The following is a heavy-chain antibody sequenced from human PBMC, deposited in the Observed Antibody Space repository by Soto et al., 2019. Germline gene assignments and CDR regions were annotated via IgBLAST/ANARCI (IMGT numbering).Heavy chain of an antibody. CDR2: IYHSGST. V-gene: IGHV4-30-2*01. D-gene: IGHD6-13*01. Sequence: QLQLQEYGSGLVKPSQTLSLTCAVSGVSSSSGGYSWSWSRQPPGKGLEWIGYIYHSGSTYYNPSLKSRVTISVDRSKNQFSLKLSSVTAADTAVYYCARQQQLVGFEYWGQGTLVTVSS. J-gene: IGHJ4*02. CDR1: GVSSSSGGYS. CDR3: ARQQQLVGFEY.